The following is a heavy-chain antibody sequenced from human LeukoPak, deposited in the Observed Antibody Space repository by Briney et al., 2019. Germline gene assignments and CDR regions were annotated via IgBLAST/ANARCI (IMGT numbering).Heavy chain of an antibody. D-gene: IGHD5-24*01. J-gene: IGHJ4*02. CDR2: ISSSGSTI. CDR1: GFMFSDYG. Sequence: GGSLRLSCAASGFMFSDYGMNWVRQAPGKGLEWVSYISSSGSTIYYADSVKDRFTISRDNAKNSLYLQMNSLRAEDTAVYYCARGDGYNPFDYWGQGTLVTVSS. V-gene: IGHV3-11*01. CDR3: ARGDGYNPFDY.